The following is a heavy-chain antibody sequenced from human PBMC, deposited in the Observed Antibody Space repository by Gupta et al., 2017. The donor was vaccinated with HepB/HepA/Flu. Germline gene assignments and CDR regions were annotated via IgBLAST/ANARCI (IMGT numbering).Heavy chain of an antibody. Sequence: QVQLVESGGGVVQPGRSLRLSCAASGFTFRSYAMHWVRQAPGKGLEWVAVISYDGSNKYYADSVKGRFTISRDNSKNTLYLQMNSLRAEDTAVYYCARDVRQVGARAPADYWGQGTLVTVSS. CDR2: ISYDGSNK. CDR1: GFTFRSYA. CDR3: ARDVRQVGARAPADY. V-gene: IGHV3-30-3*01. J-gene: IGHJ4*02. D-gene: IGHD1-26*01.